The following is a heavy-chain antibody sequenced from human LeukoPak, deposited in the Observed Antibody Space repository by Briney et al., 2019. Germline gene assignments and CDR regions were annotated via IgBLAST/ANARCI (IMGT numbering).Heavy chain of an antibody. J-gene: IGHJ4*02. CDR2: ISGSGGST. V-gene: IGHV3-23*01. Sequence: GGSLRLSCAASGFTFSSSAMSWVRQAPGKGLEWVSSISGSGGSTYYADSVKGRFTISRDNSKNTLYLQMNSLRAEDTAVYYCAKPRISAITNSFDYWGQGILVTVSS. CDR1: GFTFSSSA. D-gene: IGHD2-2*01. CDR3: AKPRISAITNSFDY.